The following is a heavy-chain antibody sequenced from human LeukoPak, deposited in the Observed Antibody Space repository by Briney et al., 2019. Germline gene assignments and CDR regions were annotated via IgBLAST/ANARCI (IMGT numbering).Heavy chain of an antibody. D-gene: IGHD6-19*01. CDR2: IYYSGST. Sequence: SETLSLTCTVSGGSISSSSYYWGWIRQPPGKGLEWIGSIYYSGSTYYNPSLKSRVTISVDTPKNHFSLKLSSVTAADTAVYYCASLYSSGWYGFDYWGQGTLVTVSS. CDR3: ASLYSSGWYGFDY. J-gene: IGHJ4*02. CDR1: GGSISSSSYY. V-gene: IGHV4-39*01.